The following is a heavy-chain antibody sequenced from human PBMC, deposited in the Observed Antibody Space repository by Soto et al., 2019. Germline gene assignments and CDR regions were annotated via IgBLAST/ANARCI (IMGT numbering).Heavy chain of an antibody. V-gene: IGHV3-33*08. CDR1: GFTFSSYG. CDR2: IWYDGSNK. CDR3: ARDQGYSYGPAPDY. J-gene: IGHJ4*02. Sequence: GGSLRLSCAASGFTFSSYGMHWVRQAPGKGLEWVAVIWYDGSNKYYADSVKGRFTISRDNSKNTLYLQMNSLRAEDTAVYYCARDQGYSYGPAPDYWGQGTLVTVSS. D-gene: IGHD5-18*01.